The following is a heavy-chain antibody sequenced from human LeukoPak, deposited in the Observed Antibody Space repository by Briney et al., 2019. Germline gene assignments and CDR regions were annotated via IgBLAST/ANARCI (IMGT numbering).Heavy chain of an antibody. Sequence: EASVKVSCKASGYTFTSYDINWVRQATGQGREWMGWMNPNSGNTGYAQKFQGRVTITRNTSISTAYMALSSLRSEDTAVYYCARGPLRFYSGPLDYYYMDVWDKGTTVTVSS. CDR1: GYTFTSYD. V-gene: IGHV1-8*03. CDR2: MNPNSGNT. CDR3: ARGPLRFYSGPLDYYYMDV. J-gene: IGHJ6*03. D-gene: IGHD3-3*01.